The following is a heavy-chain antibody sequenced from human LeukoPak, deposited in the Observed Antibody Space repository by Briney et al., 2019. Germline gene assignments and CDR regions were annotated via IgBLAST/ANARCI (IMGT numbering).Heavy chain of an antibody. Sequence: PSGTLSLTCAVSGGSISSSNWWSWVRQPPGKGLEWIGRIYTSGSTNYNPSLKSRVTMSVDTSKNQFSLKLSSVTAADTAVYYCAREGGVVVISYNWFDPWGQGTLVTVSS. CDR3: AREGGVVVISYNWFDP. V-gene: IGHV4-4*02. D-gene: IGHD3-22*01. CDR2: IYTSGST. J-gene: IGHJ5*02. CDR1: GGSISSSNW.